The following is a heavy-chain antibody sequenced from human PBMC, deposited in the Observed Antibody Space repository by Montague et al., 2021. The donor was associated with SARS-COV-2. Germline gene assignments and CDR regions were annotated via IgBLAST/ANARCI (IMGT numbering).Heavy chain of an antibody. Sequence: SAPLSLTCTVTGGPISGSSDYWGWIRQSPGKGLDWIASVDYSGNTYYSPSLKSRLTISVDTSKNQFSLKLSSVTAADTAVYYCAREGLKRLLWFGEGYYYGMDVWGQGTTVTVSS. D-gene: IGHD3-10*01. CDR2: VDYSGNT. J-gene: IGHJ6*02. V-gene: IGHV4-39*02. CDR3: AREGLKRLLWFGEGYYYGMDV. CDR1: GGPISGSSDY.